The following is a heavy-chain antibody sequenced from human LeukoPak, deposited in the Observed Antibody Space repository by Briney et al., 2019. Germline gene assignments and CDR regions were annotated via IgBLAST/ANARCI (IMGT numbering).Heavy chain of an antibody. CDR3: ARAEYYFDY. Sequence: SETLSLTCTVSGGSISSYYWSWIRQPPGKGLEWIGYIYYSGSTNYNPSLKSRVTISVGTSKNQFSLKLSSVTAADTAVYYCARAEYYFDYWGQGTLVTVSS. D-gene: IGHD3-10*01. CDR2: IYYSGST. J-gene: IGHJ4*02. CDR1: GGSISSYY. V-gene: IGHV4-59*01.